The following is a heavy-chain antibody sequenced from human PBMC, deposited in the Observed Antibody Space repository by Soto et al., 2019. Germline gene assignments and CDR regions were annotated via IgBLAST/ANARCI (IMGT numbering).Heavy chain of an antibody. CDR2: IIPIFGTA. J-gene: IGHJ6*02. V-gene: IGHV1-69*13. Sequence: ASVKVSCKASGGTFSSYAISWVRQAPGQGLEWMGGIIPIFGTANYAQKFQGRVTITADESTSTAYMELSSLRSEDTAVYYCAREGGGTSIAAAGNYYYYGMDVWGQGTTVTVSS. D-gene: IGHD6-13*01. CDR3: AREGGGTSIAAAGNYYYYGMDV. CDR1: GGTFSSYA.